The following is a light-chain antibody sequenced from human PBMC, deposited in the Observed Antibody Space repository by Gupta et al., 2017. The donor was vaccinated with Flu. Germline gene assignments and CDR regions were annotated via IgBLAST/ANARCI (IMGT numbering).Light chain of an antibody. V-gene: IGLV7-46*01. CDR2: DTN. CDR3: LLFYGDARPE. CDR1: TGAVTSGHY. Sequence: QAVVTQESSLTVSPGGTVTLTCDSSTGAVTSGHYPFWFQQKPGQAPRTLIYDTNSKHSWTPARFSGSLLGGKAALTLSGAQPEDEAEYYCLLFYGDARPEIGGGTELTVL. J-gene: IGLJ2*01.